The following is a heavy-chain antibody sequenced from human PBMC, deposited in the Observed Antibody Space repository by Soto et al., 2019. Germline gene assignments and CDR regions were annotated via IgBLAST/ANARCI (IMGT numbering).Heavy chain of an antibody. V-gene: IGHV3-30*18. D-gene: IGHD2-2*01. CDR1: GFTFSSYG. CDR3: AKDIEDIVVLPAAPYFDY. CDR2: ISYDGSNK. J-gene: IGHJ4*02. Sequence: QVQLVESGGGVVQPGRSLRLSCAASGFTFSSYGMHWVRQAPGKGLEWVAVISYDGSNKYCADSVKGRFTISRDNSRNTLYLQMNSLRAEDTAVYYCAKDIEDIVVLPAAPYFDYWGQGTLVTASS.